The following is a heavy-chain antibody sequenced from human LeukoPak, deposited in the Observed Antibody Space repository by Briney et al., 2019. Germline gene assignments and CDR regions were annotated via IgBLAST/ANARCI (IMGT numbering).Heavy chain of an antibody. V-gene: IGHV4-59*08. J-gene: IGHJ3*02. Sequence: SETLSLTCTVSGGSISSYYWSWIRQPPGKGLEWIGYIYYSGSTNYNPSLKSRVTISVDTSKNQFSLKLSSVTAADTAVYYCARNKRTTAAAGTFVFDIGGKGKMVTVS. D-gene: IGHD6-13*01. CDR3: ARNKRTTAAAGTFVFDI. CDR2: IYYSGST. CDR1: GGSISSYY.